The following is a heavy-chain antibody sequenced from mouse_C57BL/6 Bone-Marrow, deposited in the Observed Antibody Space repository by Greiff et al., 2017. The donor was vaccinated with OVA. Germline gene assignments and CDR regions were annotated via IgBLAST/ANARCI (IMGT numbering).Heavy chain of an antibody. CDR3: AEATNWDDY. V-gene: IGHV6-3*01. CDR1: GFTFSNYW. CDR2: IRLKSDNYAT. J-gene: IGHJ2*01. D-gene: IGHD4-1*01. Sequence: EVKLMESGGGLVQPGGSMKLSCVASGFTFSNYWMNWVRQSPEKGLEWVAQIRLKSDNYATHYAVSVKGRFTISRDDSKSSNCLKLNNLRAEDTGIYCCAEATNWDDYWGQGTTLTVSS.